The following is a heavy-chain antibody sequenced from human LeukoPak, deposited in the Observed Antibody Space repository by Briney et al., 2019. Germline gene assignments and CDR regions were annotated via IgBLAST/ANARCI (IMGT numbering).Heavy chain of an antibody. V-gene: IGHV3-23*01. Sequence: GGSLRLSCAASGFTFSSHWMHWIRQAPEKGLEWVSTISGSDDSTFYADSVRGRFTISRDNSKNTLYLQMNSLRAEDTAVYYCAKSRSGGGSCYNYWGQGTLVTVSS. CDR2: ISGSDDST. CDR1: GFTFSSHW. D-gene: IGHD2-15*01. CDR3: AKSRSGGGSCYNY. J-gene: IGHJ4*02.